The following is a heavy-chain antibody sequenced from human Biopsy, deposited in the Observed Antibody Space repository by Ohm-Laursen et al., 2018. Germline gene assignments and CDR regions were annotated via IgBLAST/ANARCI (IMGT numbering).Heavy chain of an antibody. CDR3: ARGPHSGSHSCFDY. V-gene: IGHV1-69*13. D-gene: IGHD1-26*01. CDR1: GGTFINYA. Sequence: VASVKLSCKASGGTFINYAISWVRQAPGQGLEWMGGIITMFGTANYAQMFQGRVTISADESTSTSYMELSSLTTEDTAIYYCARGPHSGSHSCFDYWGRGTLVIVSS. CDR2: IITMFGTA. J-gene: IGHJ4*02.